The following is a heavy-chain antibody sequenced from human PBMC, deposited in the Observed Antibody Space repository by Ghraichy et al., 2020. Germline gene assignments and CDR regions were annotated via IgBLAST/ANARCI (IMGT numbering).Heavy chain of an antibody. CDR2: ISSSGAYI. V-gene: IGHV3-21*01. J-gene: IGHJ4*02. Sequence: GGSLRLSCAASGFTFSTYSMNWVRQAPGKGLEWVSSISSSGAYIYYADSVKGRFTISRDNAKNSLYLQMNSLRAEDTALYYCARSLLWFGESFDFNLDYWGQGTLVTVSS. D-gene: IGHD3-10*01. CDR1: GFTFSTYS. CDR3: ARSLLWFGESFDFNLDY.